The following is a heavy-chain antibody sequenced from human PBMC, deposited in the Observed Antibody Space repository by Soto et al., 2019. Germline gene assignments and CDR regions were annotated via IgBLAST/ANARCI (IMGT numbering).Heavy chain of an antibody. V-gene: IGHV1-18*01. CDR1: GYSFTTYG. Sequence: QVQLVQSGAEVKKPGASVRVSCKASGYSFTTYGVTWVRQAPGQGLEWMGWISTYNGDTRVAQQHQGRVTLTTDTSTTAAHMELRSLKPDDTSIYYCAGTEGRSTRGDYWGQGTLVTVSS. J-gene: IGHJ4*02. CDR2: ISTYNGDT. D-gene: IGHD2-8*01. CDR3: AGTEGRSTRGDY.